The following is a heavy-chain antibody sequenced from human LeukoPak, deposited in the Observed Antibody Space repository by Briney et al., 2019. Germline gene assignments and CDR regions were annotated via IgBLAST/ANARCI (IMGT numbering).Heavy chain of an antibody. V-gene: IGHV4-34*01. D-gene: IGHD2-2*02. Sequence: SETLSLTCAVYGGSFSGYYWSWIRQPPGKGLEWIGEINHSGSTNYNPSLKSRVTISVDTSKNQFSLKLSSVTAADTAVYYCARYKDCSSTSCYTRGRIYYFDCWGQGTLVTVSS. CDR1: GGSFSGYY. CDR2: INHSGST. CDR3: ARYKDCSSTSCYTRGRIYYFDC. J-gene: IGHJ4*02.